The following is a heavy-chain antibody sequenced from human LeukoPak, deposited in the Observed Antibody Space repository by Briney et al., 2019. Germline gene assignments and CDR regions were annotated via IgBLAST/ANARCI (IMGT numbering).Heavy chain of an antibody. CDR3: ARDPPYYDSSGYYYDY. CDR2: ISGSSIYI. Sequence: PGGSLRLSCAASGFTFSTYSMNRVRQAPGKGLEWVSSISGSSIYIYYADSVKGRFTISRDNAKNSLYLQMNSLRAEDTAVYYCARDPPYYDSSGYYYDYWGQGTLVTVSS. V-gene: IGHV3-21*01. CDR1: GFTFSTYS. D-gene: IGHD3-22*01. J-gene: IGHJ4*02.